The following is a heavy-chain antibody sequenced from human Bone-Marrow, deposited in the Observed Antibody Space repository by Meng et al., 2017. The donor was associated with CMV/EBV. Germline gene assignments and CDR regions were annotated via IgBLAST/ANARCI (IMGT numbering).Heavy chain of an antibody. CDR2: ISSSSSYI. CDR3: ARDRSGGGYGEYFPH. V-gene: IGHV3-21*01. D-gene: IGHD3-16*01. J-gene: IGHJ1*01. CDR1: GFTFSSYS. Sequence: GESLKISCAASGFTFSSYSMNWVRQAPGKGLEWVSSISSSSSYIYYADSVKGRFTISRDNAKNSLYLQMNSLRAEDTAVYYCARDRSGGGYGEYFPHWGQGHLVNVSS.